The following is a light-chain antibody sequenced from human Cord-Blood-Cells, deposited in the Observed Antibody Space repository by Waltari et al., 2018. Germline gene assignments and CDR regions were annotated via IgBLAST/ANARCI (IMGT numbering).Light chain of an antibody. CDR1: QSVSSY. CDR3: QQRSNWPLT. V-gene: IGKV3-11*01. J-gene: IGKJ4*01. CDR2: DAS. Sequence: EFVLTQSPATRSLSPGERATLSCRASQSVSSYLAWYQQKPGQAPRLLIYDASNRATGIPARFSGSGSGTDFTLTISSLEPEDFAVYYCQQRSNWPLTFGGGTKVEIK.